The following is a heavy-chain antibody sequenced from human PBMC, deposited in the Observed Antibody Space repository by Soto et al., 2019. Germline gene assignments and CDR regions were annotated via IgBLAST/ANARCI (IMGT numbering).Heavy chain of an antibody. Sequence: GESLKISCKGSGYSFTNYWIGWVRQMPGKGLEWMGIIYPGDSETRYSPSFQGQVTISAARSISTAYLQWISLKASDTAMYYCARVNLNYSDTNGRGWLDPWGQGTLVTVSS. CDR3: ARVNLNYSDTNGRGWLDP. CDR2: IYPGDSET. D-gene: IGHD2-8*01. J-gene: IGHJ5*02. CDR1: GYSFTNYW. V-gene: IGHV5-51*01.